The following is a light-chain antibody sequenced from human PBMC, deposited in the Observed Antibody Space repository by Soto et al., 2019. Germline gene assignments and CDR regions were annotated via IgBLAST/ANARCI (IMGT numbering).Light chain of an antibody. CDR3: QQRSNWLIT. CDR2: GAS. Sequence: EIVLTQSPGTLSLSPGERATLSCRASQSVSSSYLAWYQQKPGQAPRLLIYGASIRAAGIPARFRGGGSGTDFTLTISSLAPEDFAVYYCQQRSNWLITFGQGTRLEIK. V-gene: IGKV3D-20*02. CDR1: QSVSSSY. J-gene: IGKJ5*01.